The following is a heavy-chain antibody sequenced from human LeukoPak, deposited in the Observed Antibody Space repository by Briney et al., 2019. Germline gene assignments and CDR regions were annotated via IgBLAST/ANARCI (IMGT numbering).Heavy chain of an antibody. CDR1: GGIFSSYA. J-gene: IGHJ4*02. CDR3: ARDAPPGDGYKLGIGPIS. D-gene: IGHD5-24*01. CDR2: IIPIFGTA. Sequence: GASVTVSCKASGGIFSSYAISWVRQAPGQGLEWMGGIIPIFGTANYAQKFQGRVTITADESTSTAYMELSSLRSEDTAVYYCARDAPPGDGYKLGIGPISWGQGTLVTVSS. V-gene: IGHV1-69*01.